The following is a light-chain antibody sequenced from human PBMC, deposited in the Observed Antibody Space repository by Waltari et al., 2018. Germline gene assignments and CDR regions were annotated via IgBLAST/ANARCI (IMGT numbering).Light chain of an antibody. CDR1: SSDVGAYDY. CDR2: DVS. Sequence: QSALTQPASVSGSPGQSITISCTGTSSDVGAYDYVSWYQQHPGKAPKLIIYDVSDRPSGVSDRFSGSKSVNTASLTISGFQAEDEGYYYCSSYSSSSTLAVVFGGGTKLTVL. CDR3: SSYSSSSTLAVV. J-gene: IGLJ3*02. V-gene: IGLV2-14*03.